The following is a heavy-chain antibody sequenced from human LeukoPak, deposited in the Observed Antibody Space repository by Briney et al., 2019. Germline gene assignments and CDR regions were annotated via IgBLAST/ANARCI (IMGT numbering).Heavy chain of an antibody. J-gene: IGHJ4*02. D-gene: IGHD5-18*01. CDR2: IYHSGST. V-gene: IGHV4-38-2*02. CDR3: ARAEVDTAMVFDY. CDR1: GYSISSGYY. Sequence: SETLSLTCTVSGYSISSGYYWGWIRQPPGKGLEWIGSIYHSGSTYYNPSLKSRVTISVDTSKNQFSLKLCPVTAADTAVYYCARAEVDTAMVFDYWGQGTLVTVSS.